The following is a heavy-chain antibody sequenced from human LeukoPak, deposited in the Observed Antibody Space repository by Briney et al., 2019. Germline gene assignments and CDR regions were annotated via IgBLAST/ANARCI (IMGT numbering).Heavy chain of an antibody. CDR2: ISYDGSNK. D-gene: IGHD5-12*01. J-gene: IGHJ4*02. CDR1: GFTFSSYG. CDR3: AKARYSGYDTRGVVDY. Sequence: GGSLRLSCAASGFTFSSYGTHWVRQAPGKGLEWVAVISYDGSNKYYADSAKGRFTISRDNSKNALYLQMNSLRAEDTAVYYCAKARYSGYDTRGVVDYWGQGTLVTVSS. V-gene: IGHV3-30*18.